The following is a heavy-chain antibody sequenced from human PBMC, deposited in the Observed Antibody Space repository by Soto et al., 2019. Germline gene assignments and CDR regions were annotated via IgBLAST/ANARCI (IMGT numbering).Heavy chain of an antibody. CDR3: AREHCSSTSCSYYFGY. J-gene: IGHJ4*02. CDR2: INPNSGGT. Sequence: ASVKVSCKASGYTFTGYYMHWVRQAPGQGLEWMGWINPNSGGTNYAQKFQGWVTMTRDTSISTAYMELSRLRSDDTAVYYCAREHCSSTSCSYYFGYWGQGTLVTVSS. V-gene: IGHV1-2*04. D-gene: IGHD2-2*01. CDR1: GYTFTGYY.